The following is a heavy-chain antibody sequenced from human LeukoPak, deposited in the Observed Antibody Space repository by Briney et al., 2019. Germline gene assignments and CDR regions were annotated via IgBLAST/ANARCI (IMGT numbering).Heavy chain of an antibody. CDR3: AKDVGDHDLWYFDY. CDR2: ISWNSGSI. D-gene: IGHD3-16*01. Sequence: GRSLRLSCAASGFTFDDYAMHWVRQAPGKGLEWVSGISWNSGSIGYADSVKGRFTISRDNAKNSLYLQMNSLRAEDTALYYCAKDVGDHDLWYFDYWGQGTLVTVSS. CDR1: GFTFDDYA. V-gene: IGHV3-9*01. J-gene: IGHJ4*02.